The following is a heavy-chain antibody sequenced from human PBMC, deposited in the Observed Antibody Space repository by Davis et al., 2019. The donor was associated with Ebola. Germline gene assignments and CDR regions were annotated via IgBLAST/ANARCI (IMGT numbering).Heavy chain of an antibody. V-gene: IGHV3-66*01. D-gene: IGHD3-10*01. CDR2: IYSGGST. J-gene: IGHJ5*02. CDR3: ARDITLRGPFDP. CDR1: GLTFSGFA. Sequence: GESLKISCAASGLTFSGFAMYWVRQAPGKGLEWVSVIYSGGSTYYADSVKGRFTISRDNSKNTLYLQMNSLRAEDTAVYYCARDITLRGPFDPWGQGTLVTVSS.